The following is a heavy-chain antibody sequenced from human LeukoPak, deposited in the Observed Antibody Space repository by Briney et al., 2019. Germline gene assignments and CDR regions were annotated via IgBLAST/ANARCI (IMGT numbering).Heavy chain of an antibody. CDR1: GFTFSSYS. Sequence: GGSLRLSCAASGFTFSSYSMNWVRQAPGKGLEWVSSISSSSSYIYYADSVKGRFTISRDNAKNSLYLQINSLRAEDTAVYYCAREPVLLWFGEAHDAFDIWGQGTMVTVSS. J-gene: IGHJ3*02. V-gene: IGHV3-21*01. CDR2: ISSSSSYI. CDR3: AREPVLLWFGEAHDAFDI. D-gene: IGHD3-10*01.